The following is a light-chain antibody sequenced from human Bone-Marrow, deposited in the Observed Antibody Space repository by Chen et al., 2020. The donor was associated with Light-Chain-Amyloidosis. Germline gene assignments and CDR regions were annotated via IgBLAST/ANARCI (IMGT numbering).Light chain of an antibody. CDR3: QVWDTSSDHPV. CDR2: DDS. CDR1: NIGSRT. J-gene: IGLJ2*01. Sequence: SYVLTQPPSVSVAPGQTATITCGGTNIGSRTVHWYQQQPGQAPVVVVYDDSDRPSGIPERVAGSNSGNTATLTISRVDGGDESDYYCQVWDTSSDHPVFGGGTKVTVL. V-gene: IGLV3-21*02.